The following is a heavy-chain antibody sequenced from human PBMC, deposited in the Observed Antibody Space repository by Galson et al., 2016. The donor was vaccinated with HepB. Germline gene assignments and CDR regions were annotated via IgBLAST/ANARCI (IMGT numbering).Heavy chain of an antibody. CDR1: GGSLRGYY. CDR3: ARVSDGWSGSRAYHGFDP. J-gene: IGHJ5*02. D-gene: IGHD3-3*01. V-gene: IGHV4-34*01. Sequence: SETLSLTCGVSGGSLRGYYWAWARQPPGKGLEWLGEINHSGTTNSNPSLTSRLTISVDTSKSHFSLHLTSVTAADTADYYCARVSDGWSGSRAYHGFDPWGQGTLVIVSS. CDR2: INHSGTT.